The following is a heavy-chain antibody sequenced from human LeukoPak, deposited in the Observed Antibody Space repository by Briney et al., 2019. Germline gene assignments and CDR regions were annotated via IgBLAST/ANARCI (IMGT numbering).Heavy chain of an antibody. J-gene: IGHJ4*02. CDR2: IYHSGST. D-gene: IGHD6-19*01. CDR3: ARGSPSIAVGDY. Sequence: SETLSLTCAVSGGSISSGGYSWSWIRQPPGKGLEWIGYIYHSGSTYYNPSLKSRVTISVDTSKNQFSLKLSSVTAADTAVYYCARGSPSIAVGDYWGQGTLVTVSS. V-gene: IGHV4-30-2*01. CDR1: GGSISSGGYS.